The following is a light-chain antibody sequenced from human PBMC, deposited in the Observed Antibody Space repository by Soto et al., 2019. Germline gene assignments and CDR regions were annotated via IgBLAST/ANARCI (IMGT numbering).Light chain of an antibody. J-gene: IGKJ5*01. V-gene: IGKV1-5*01. CDR2: GAS. CDR1: QDISTY. CDR3: QHYTLYSAP. Sequence: RLTQSPSSLSASVGDTVTISCRASQDISTYLAWYQQKPGKAPTLLIFGASSLHNGVPFRFAGSWSGSEFTLTINRLQPDDFATYFCQHYTLYSAPFGQGTRV.